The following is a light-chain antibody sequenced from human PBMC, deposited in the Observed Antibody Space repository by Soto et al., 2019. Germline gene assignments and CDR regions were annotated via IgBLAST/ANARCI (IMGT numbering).Light chain of an antibody. J-gene: IGLJ1*01. CDR3: SSYRIRSPPDYV. CDR2: DVS. Sequence: QSVLTQPPSVSGAPGQRVTISCTGSSSNIGAGYDVHWYQQHPGEAPKLIIFDVSHRPSGISTRFSGSKSGNTASLTISGLQAEDEADYYCSSYRIRSPPDYVFGTGTKVTVL. V-gene: IGLV1-40*01. CDR1: SSNIGAGYD.